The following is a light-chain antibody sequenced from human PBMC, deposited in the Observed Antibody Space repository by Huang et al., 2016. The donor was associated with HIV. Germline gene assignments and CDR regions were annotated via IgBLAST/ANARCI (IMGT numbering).Light chain of an antibody. Sequence: DIVMTQSPDSLAVSLGERDTINCKSSQSVLYSSNNKNFLAWYQQKPGQRPKLLIYCASTRQSGVPNRFSGSGSGTDFTLTISSLQAEDVAFYYCQQYYSIPRTFGQGTKLEI. J-gene: IGKJ2*01. V-gene: IGKV4-1*01. CDR1: QSVLYSSNNKNF. CDR2: CAS. CDR3: QQYYSIPRT.